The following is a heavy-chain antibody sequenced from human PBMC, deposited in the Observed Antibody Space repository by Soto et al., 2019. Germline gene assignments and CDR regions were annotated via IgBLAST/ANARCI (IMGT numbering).Heavy chain of an antibody. V-gene: IGHV3-30-3*01. CDR2: ISSDGNSK. CDR1: GFAFNRYT. Sequence: QVQLVESGGGVVHPGRSLRLSCAASGFAFNRYTMHWVRQAPGKGLEWVALISSDGNSKYYADSVKGRFTISRDSSKNTQYLHMNRLRTADTALYYCARVIGELAHFYFYGMDVWGQGTTVTVSS. CDR3: ARVIGELAHFYFYGMDV. J-gene: IGHJ6*02. D-gene: IGHD1-26*01.